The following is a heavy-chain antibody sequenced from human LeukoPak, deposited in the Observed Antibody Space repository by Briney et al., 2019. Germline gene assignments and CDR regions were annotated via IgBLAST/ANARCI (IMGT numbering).Heavy chain of an antibody. D-gene: IGHD1-1*01. V-gene: IGHV3-30*03. CDR2: ISYDGSNK. Sequence: GRSLRLSCAASGFTFSSYGMHWVRQAPGKGLEWVAVISYDGSNKYYADSVKGRFTISRDNSKNTLYLQMNSLRDEDTAVYYCARNGWGTGTREWYFDYWGQGTLVTVSS. CDR1: GFTFSSYG. CDR3: ARNGWGTGTREWYFDY. J-gene: IGHJ4*02.